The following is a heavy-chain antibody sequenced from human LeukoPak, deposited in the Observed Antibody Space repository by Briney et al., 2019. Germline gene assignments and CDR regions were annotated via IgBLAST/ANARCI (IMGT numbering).Heavy chain of an antibody. CDR3: ARRGSYSRFDY. CDR2: ISSSGSTI. CDR1: EFTFSDYY. V-gene: IGHV3-11*01. J-gene: IGHJ4*02. Sequence: GGSLRLSCEASEFTFSDYYMSWIRQAPGKGLEWVSYISSSGSTIYYADSVKGRFTISRDNAKNSLYLQMNSLRAEDTAVYYCARRGSYSRFDYWGQGTLVTVSS. D-gene: IGHD1-26*01.